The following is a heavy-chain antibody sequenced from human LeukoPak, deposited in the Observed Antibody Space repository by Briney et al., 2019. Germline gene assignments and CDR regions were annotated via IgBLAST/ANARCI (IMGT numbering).Heavy chain of an antibody. CDR1: GYTFTSNY. J-gene: IGHJ5*02. Sequence: ASVKVSCKAFGYTFTSNYMHWVRQAPGQGPEWMGVISPSGASTTYAQKFQGRVTLTRDMSTSTDYLELSSLRSDDTAVYYCARDNSVRDEAWWYNPWGQGTLVTVSS. D-gene: IGHD5-24*01. V-gene: IGHV1-46*01. CDR3: ARDNSVRDEAWWYNP. CDR2: ISPSGAST.